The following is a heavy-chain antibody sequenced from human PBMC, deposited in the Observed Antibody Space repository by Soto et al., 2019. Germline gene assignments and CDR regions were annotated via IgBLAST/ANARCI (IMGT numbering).Heavy chain of an antibody. V-gene: IGHV1-18*04. CDR2: ISAYNDNT. J-gene: IGHJ4*02. D-gene: IGHD1-7*01. Sequence: GAAVTVSCKPSLYSLTSYGIRWVRQAPGQGIEVVGWISAYNDNTTYAQKLQGRVTMTTDTSTRKAYMELRSLRSDDTAVYYCARHRNYAFPVRFDYWGQGTLVTVSS. CDR3: ARHRNYAFPVRFDY. CDR1: LYSLTSYG.